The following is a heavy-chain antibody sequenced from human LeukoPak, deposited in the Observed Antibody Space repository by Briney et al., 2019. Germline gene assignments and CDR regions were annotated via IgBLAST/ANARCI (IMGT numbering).Heavy chain of an antibody. CDR1: GFTFRSHA. D-gene: IGHD1-7*01. J-gene: IGHJ4*02. V-gene: IGHV3-7*04. CDR2: IKEDGSEK. CDR3: ARYRTMDY. Sequence: GGSLRLSCAASGFTFRSHAMTWVRQAPGKGLEWVANIKEDGSEKYYVDSVKGRFTISRDNAKNSLHLQMNSLRAEDTAVYFCARYRTMDYWGQGTLVTVSS.